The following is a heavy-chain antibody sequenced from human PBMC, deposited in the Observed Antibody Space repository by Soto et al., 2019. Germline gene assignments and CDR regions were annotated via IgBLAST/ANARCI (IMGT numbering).Heavy chain of an antibody. D-gene: IGHD3-16*02. CDR2: ISYDGSEK. CDR1: GFTFRSYG. CDR3: SKDGGGIQLWFNY. V-gene: IGHV3-30*05. Sequence: QVQLVESGGGVVQPGRSLRLSCAASGFTFRSYGMHWVRQAPGKGLDWVAVISYDGSEKYYGDSVKGRFTVSRDHSKDTLYLEMERLRVDGNGGYYCSKDGGGIQLWFNYWGQGTLVAVSS. J-gene: IGHJ4*02.